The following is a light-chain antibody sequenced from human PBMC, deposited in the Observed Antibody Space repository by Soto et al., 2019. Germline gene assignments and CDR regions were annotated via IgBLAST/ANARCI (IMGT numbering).Light chain of an antibody. CDR2: GVT. V-gene: IGLV2-14*01. CDR1: SSDVGGYNY. Sequence: QSVLTQPASXXXXXXXXXXISCTGTSSDVGGYNYVSWYQQHPGIAPKLLIYGVTNRPSGVSPRFSGSKSGNTASLTISGLQAEDEADYHCSSYTSASTLLYLFGTGTKVTVL. CDR3: SSYTSASTLLYL. J-gene: IGLJ1*01.